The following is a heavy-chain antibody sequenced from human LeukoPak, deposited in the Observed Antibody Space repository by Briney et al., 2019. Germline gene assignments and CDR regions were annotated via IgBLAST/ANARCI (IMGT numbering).Heavy chain of an antibody. CDR3: ARVRGDGYILAYDY. V-gene: IGHV7-4-1*02. Sequence: ASVKVSCKASGYTFTSYAMNWVRQAPGQGREWLGWINTNTGDPTYAQGFTGRFVFSLDTSVSTAYLQISSLKAEDTAVYYCARVRGDGYILAYDYWGQGTLVTVSS. CDR2: INTNTGDP. D-gene: IGHD5-24*01. CDR1: GYTFTSYA. J-gene: IGHJ4*02.